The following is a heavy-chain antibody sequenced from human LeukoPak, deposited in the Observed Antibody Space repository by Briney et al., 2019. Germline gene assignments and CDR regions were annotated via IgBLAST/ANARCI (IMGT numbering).Heavy chain of an antibody. Sequence: PGGSLRLSCAASGFTFSSYAVSWVRQAPGKGLEWVSAISGSGGSTYYADSVKGRFTISRDNAKKSLNLQMNSLRAEDTAVYYCARVRGLRYFDWSGQGTLVTVSS. J-gene: IGHJ4*02. CDR2: ISGSGGST. D-gene: IGHD3-9*01. CDR1: GFTFSSYA. CDR3: ARVRGLRYFDW. V-gene: IGHV3-23*01.